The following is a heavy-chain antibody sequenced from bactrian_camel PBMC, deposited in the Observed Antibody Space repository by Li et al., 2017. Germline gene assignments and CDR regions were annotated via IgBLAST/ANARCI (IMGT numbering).Heavy chain of an antibody. CDR3: AKGPGYGYEWNH. CDR1: GYGDCKYD. D-gene: IGHD3*01. Sequence: DVQLVESGGGSVQAGGSLRLSCAIAGYGDCKYDAWWYRQAPGQEREFISQIDPRGSPTYSASVQGRFTISRDSSRNRVYLQMNSLKPEDTAVYCCAKGPGYGYEWNHWGQGTQVTVS. V-gene: IGHV3S40*01. CDR2: IDPRGSPT. J-gene: IGHJ4*01.